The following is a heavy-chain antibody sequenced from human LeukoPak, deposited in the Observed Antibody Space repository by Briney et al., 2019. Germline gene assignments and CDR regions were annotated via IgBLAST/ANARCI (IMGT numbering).Heavy chain of an antibody. CDR3: ARLLTGWSPTRPNFDY. Sequence: SETLSLTCTVSGGSISSYYWSWIRQPAGKGLEWIGRIYTSGSTNYNPSLKSRVTMSVDTSKNQFSLKLSSVTAADTAVYYCARLLTGWSPTRPNFDYWGQGTLVTVSS. CDR1: GGSISSYY. J-gene: IGHJ4*02. V-gene: IGHV4-4*07. CDR2: IYTSGST. D-gene: IGHD6-19*01.